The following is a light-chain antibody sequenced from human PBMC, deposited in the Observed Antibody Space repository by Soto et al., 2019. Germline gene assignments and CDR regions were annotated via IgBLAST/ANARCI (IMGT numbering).Light chain of an antibody. CDR1: QSVGTW. V-gene: IGKV1-5*01. CDR3: HHCNRNMWS. CDR2: GAS. Sequence: DIQMTQSPSTLSASVGGRVTITCRASQSVGTWVAWYQQKPGKAPKLLIFGASNLESGVPSRFSGSGSGTDFTLTNATLRPDDFATYFCHHCNRNMWSLGPGTTVDI. J-gene: IGKJ1*01.